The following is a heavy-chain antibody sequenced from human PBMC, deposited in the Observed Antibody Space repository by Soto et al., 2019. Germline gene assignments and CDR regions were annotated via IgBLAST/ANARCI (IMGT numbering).Heavy chain of an antibody. Sequence: PSETLSLTCAVSGGSISSSNWWSWVRQPPGKGLEWIGEIYHSGSTNYNPSLKSRVTISVDKSKNQFSLKLSSVTAADTAVYYCAVAARPRYYYYGMDVWGQGTTVTSP. V-gene: IGHV4-4*02. J-gene: IGHJ6*02. CDR2: IYHSGST. D-gene: IGHD6-6*01. CDR3: AVAARPRYYYYGMDV. CDR1: GGSISSSNW.